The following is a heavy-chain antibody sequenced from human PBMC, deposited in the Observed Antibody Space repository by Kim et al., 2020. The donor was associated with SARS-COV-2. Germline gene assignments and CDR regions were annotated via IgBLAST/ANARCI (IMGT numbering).Heavy chain of an antibody. D-gene: IGHD6-19*01. CDR1: GFTVSSYH. J-gene: IGHJ4*02. Sequence: GGSLRLSCAASGFTVSSYHMSWVRQAPGKGLEWVSIIYSGGSTYYADSVKGRFSFSRDNSKNTLFLQMNSLRAEYTAVYYCARGSRRGSGWFIGYWGQGTLVPVPS. V-gene: IGHV3-66*01. CDR2: IYSGGST. CDR3: ARGSRRGSGWFIGY.